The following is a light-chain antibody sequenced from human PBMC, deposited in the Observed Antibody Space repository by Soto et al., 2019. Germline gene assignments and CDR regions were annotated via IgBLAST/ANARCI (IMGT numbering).Light chain of an antibody. Sequence: QLVLTQPPSASGTPGQRVTISCSGSSSNIGSNYVYWYKQLPGTAPKLLIYSNNQRPSGVPDRFSGSKSGTSASLAISGLRSEDEADYYCAAWDDTLSGYVFGTGTKLTVL. V-gene: IGLV1-47*02. CDR1: SSNIGSNY. J-gene: IGLJ1*01. CDR3: AAWDDTLSGYV. CDR2: SNN.